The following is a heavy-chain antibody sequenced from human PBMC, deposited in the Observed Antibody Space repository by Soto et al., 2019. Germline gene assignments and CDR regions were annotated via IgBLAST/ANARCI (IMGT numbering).Heavy chain of an antibody. CDR2: IGTAGDT. J-gene: IGHJ4*02. D-gene: IGHD5-12*01. V-gene: IGHV3-13*01. Sequence: GGSLRLSCAASGFTFSSYDMHWARQATGKGLEWVSAIGTAGDTYYPGSVKGRFTISRENAKNSLYLQMNSLRAGDTAVYYCARSSGYDQEGYFDYWGQGTLVTVSS. CDR3: ARSSGYDQEGYFDY. CDR1: GFTFSSYD.